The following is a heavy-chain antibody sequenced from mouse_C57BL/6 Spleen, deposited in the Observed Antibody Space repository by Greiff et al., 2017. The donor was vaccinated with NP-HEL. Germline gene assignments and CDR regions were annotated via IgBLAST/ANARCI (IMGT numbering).Heavy chain of an antibody. Sequence: LQQPGAELVKPGASVKMSCKASGYTFTSYWITWVKQRPGQGLEWIGDIYPGSGSTNYNEKFKSKATLTVDTSSSTAYMQLSSLTSEDSAVYYCARSFYDYDGYAMDYWGQGTSVTVSS. CDR1: GYTFTSYW. J-gene: IGHJ4*01. V-gene: IGHV1-55*01. CDR3: ARSFYDYDGYAMDY. CDR2: IYPGSGST. D-gene: IGHD2-4*01.